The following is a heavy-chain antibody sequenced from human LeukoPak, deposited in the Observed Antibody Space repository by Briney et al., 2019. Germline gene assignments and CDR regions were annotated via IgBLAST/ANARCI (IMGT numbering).Heavy chain of an antibody. D-gene: IGHD4-17*01. CDR2: IKQDGSEK. CDR1: GFTFSSDW. J-gene: IGHJ3*02. CDR3: AREDYGDYAYAFDI. V-gene: IGHV3-7*01. Sequence: GGSLRLSCAASGFTFSSDWMSWGRQAPGKGLEWVANIKQDGSEKYYVDSVKGRFTISRDNAKNSLYLQMNSLRAEDTAVYYCAREDYGDYAYAFDIWGQGTMVTVSS.